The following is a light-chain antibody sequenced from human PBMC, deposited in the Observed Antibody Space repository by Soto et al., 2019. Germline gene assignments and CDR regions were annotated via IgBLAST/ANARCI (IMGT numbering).Light chain of an antibody. CDR3: QHYNSYSEA. J-gene: IGKJ1*01. Sequence: DIQMTQSPSTLSGSVGDRVTITCRASQTISSWLAWCQRKPGKAPKLLIYKASTLKSGVPSRFSGSGSGTEFTLTISSLQPDDFATYYCQHYNSYSEAFGQGTKVDIK. CDR2: KAS. V-gene: IGKV1-5*03. CDR1: QTISSW.